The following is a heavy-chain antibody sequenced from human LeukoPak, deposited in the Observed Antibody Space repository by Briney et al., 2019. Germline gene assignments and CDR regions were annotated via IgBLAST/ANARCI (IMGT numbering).Heavy chain of an antibody. J-gene: IGHJ4*02. D-gene: IGHD3/OR15-3a*01. CDR3: ARGGGLFDY. V-gene: IGHV4-39*01. CDR1: GGPINSNIYY. Sequence: SETLSLTCNVSGGPINSNIYYWAWVRQPPGKGLEWIGSIYYSGSTYYNPSLKSRITISVDTFRSQVSLKMRSVTAADTAVYYCARGGGLFDYWGQGTLVTVSS. CDR2: IYYSGST.